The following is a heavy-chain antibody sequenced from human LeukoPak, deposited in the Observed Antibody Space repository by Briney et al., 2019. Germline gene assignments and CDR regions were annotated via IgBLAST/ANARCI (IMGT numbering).Heavy chain of an antibody. Sequence: GGSLRLSCAASGFTFDDYAMHWVRQAPGKGLEWVSLISGDGGSTYYADSVKGRFTISRDNSKNSLYLQMNSLRTEDTALYYCAKDHDPYYDILTGYSENYYYYGMDVWGQGTTVTVSS. CDR3: AKDHDPYYDILTGYSENYYYYGMDV. CDR2: ISGDGGST. J-gene: IGHJ6*02. V-gene: IGHV3-43*02. D-gene: IGHD3-9*01. CDR1: GFTFDDYA.